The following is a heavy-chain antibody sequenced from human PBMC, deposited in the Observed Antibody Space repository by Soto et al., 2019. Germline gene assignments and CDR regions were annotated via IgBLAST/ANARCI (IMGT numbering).Heavy chain of an antibody. Sequence: EVQLVESGGGLVQPGGSLRLSCAASGFTFSSYWMSWVRQAPGKGLEWVANIKQDGSEKYYVDSVKGRFTISRDNAKNSLYLQMNSPRAEDTAVYYCARDRLYCSSTRCYSGEDYWGQGTLVTVSS. J-gene: IGHJ4*02. D-gene: IGHD2-2*01. CDR1: GFTFSSYW. V-gene: IGHV3-7*04. CDR2: IKQDGSEK. CDR3: ARDRLYCSSTRCYSGEDY.